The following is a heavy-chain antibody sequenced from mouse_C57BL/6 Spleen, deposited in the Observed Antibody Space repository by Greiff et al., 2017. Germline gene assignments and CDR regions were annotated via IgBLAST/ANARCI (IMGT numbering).Heavy chain of an antibody. CDR2: IHPNSGST. Sequence: QVQLQQPGAELVKPGASVKLSCKASGYTFTSYWMHWVKQRPGQGLEWIGMIHPNSGSTNYNEKFKSKATLTVDKSSSTAYMQLSSLTSEDSAVYYCARSLFITTYFDYWGQGTTLTVSS. CDR3: ARSLFITTYFDY. V-gene: IGHV1-64*01. CDR1: GYTFTSYW. J-gene: IGHJ2*01. D-gene: IGHD1-1*01.